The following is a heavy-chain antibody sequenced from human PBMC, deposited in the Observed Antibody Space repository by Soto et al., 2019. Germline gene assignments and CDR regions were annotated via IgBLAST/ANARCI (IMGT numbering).Heavy chain of an antibody. CDR2: IIPIFGTA. D-gene: IGHD1-26*01. CDR1: GGTFSSYA. CDR3: ARDLYRTNYYYYGMDV. Sequence: GASVKVSCKASGGTFSSYAISWVRQAPGQGLEWMGGIIPIFGTANYAQKFQGRVTITADESTSTAYMELSSLRSEDTAVYYCARDLYRTNYYYYGMDVWGQGTTVTGSS. J-gene: IGHJ6*02. V-gene: IGHV1-69*13.